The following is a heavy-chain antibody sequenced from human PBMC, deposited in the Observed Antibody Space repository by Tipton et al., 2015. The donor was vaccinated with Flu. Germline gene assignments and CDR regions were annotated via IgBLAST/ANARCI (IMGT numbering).Heavy chain of an antibody. CDR3: ARGFNGMDV. CDR1: GFTFSYYG. D-gene: IGHD3-3*01. Sequence: AASGFTFSYYGMNWVRLAPGKGLEWVAVISYDGSNKYYGDFVKGRFSISRDNSKNTLYLQMNSLRAEDTAVYYCARGFNGMDVWGQGTTVTVSS. V-gene: IGHV3-30*03. CDR2: ISYDGSNK. J-gene: IGHJ6*02.